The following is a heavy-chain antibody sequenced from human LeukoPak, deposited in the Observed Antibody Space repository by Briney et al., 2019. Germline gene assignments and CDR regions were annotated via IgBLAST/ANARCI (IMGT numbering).Heavy chain of an antibody. CDR2: ISDSGGST. CDR3: AKRGVVIRVILVGFHKEAYYFDS. J-gene: IGHJ4*02. Sequence: GGSLRLSRAVSGITLSNYGMSWVRQAPGKGLEWVAGISDSGGSTNYADSVKGRFTISRDNPKNTLYLQMNSLRAEDTAVYFCAKRGVVIRVILVGFHKEAYYFDSWGQGALVTVSS. D-gene: IGHD3-22*01. V-gene: IGHV3-23*01. CDR1: GITLSNYG.